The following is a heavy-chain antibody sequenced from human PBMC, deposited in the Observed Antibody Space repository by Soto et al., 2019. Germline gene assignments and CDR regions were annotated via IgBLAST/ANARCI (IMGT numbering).Heavy chain of an antibody. CDR3: AKAHQAAAASYGMDV. V-gene: IGHV3-23*01. D-gene: IGHD6-13*01. CDR2: ISDNGAST. J-gene: IGHJ6*02. CDR1: GFTFNNYA. Sequence: GSLRLSCAATGFTFNNYAMTWVRQAPGKGLEWVSGISDNGASTFYAGPVKGRFTISRDNSNNILSLVMNSLRAEDTALYYCAKAHQAAAASYGMDVWGQGTTVTVSS.